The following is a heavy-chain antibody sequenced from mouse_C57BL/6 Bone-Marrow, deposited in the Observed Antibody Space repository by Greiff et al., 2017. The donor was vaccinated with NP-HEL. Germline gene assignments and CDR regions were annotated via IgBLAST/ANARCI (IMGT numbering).Heavy chain of an antibody. CDR3: ARDYYGSSYGYFDV. J-gene: IGHJ1*03. CDR1: GYSITSGYY. CDR2: ISYDGSN. V-gene: IGHV3-6*01. D-gene: IGHD1-1*01. Sequence: EVKVEESGPGLVKPSQSLSLTCSVTGYSITSGYYWNWIRQFPGNKLEWMGYISYDGSNNYNPSLKNRISITRDTSKNQFFLKLNSVTTEDTATYYGARDYYGSSYGYFDVWGTGTTVTVSS.